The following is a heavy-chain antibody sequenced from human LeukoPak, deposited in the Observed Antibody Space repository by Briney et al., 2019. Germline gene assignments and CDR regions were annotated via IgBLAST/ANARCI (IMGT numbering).Heavy chain of an antibody. Sequence: GGSLRLSCAASGFAFSTLTMNWVCQAPGKGLVWVSRISTDGSSTSYADSVKGRFTISRDNAKNSLYLQMNSLRAEDTAVYYCAREQNCGGDCSGGDYWGQGTLVTVSS. CDR1: GFAFSTLT. CDR3: AREQNCGGDCSGGDY. V-gene: IGHV3-74*01. CDR2: ISTDGSST. J-gene: IGHJ4*02. D-gene: IGHD2-21*02.